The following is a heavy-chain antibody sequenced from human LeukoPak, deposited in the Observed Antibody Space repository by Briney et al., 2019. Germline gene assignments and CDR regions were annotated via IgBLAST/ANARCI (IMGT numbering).Heavy chain of an antibody. D-gene: IGHD3-10*01. J-gene: IGHJ6*02. CDR2: ISAYNGNT. CDR1: GYTFTSYG. Sequence: GASVKVSCKASGYTFTSYGISWVRQAPGQGLEWMGWISAYNGNTNYAQKLQGRVTMTTDTSTSTAYMELRSLRSDDTAVYYCARDYLLWFGESFLGMDVWGQGTTVTVSS. V-gene: IGHV1-18*01. CDR3: ARDYLLWFGESFLGMDV.